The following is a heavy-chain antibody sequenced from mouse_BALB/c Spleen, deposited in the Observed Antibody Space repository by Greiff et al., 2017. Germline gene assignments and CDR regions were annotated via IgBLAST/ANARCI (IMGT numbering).Heavy chain of an antibody. CDR3: ARHESPHYYGSRYYYAMDY. D-gene: IGHD1-1*01. Sequence: EVKLMESGGGLVQPGGSLKLSCAASGFTFRSYTMSWVRQTPEKRLEWVAYISNGGGSTYYPDTVKGRFTISRDNAKNTLYLQMSSLKSEDTAMYYCARHESPHYYGSRYYYAMDYWGQGTSVTVSS. J-gene: IGHJ4*01. CDR2: ISNGGGST. V-gene: IGHV5-12-2*01. CDR1: GFTFRSYT.